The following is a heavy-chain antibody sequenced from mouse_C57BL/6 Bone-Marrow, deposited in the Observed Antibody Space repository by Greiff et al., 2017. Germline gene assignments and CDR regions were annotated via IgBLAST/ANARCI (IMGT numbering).Heavy chain of an antibody. CDR2: ISNGGGST. CDR1: GFTFSDYY. D-gene: IGHD1-1*01. Sequence: EVMLVESGGGLVQPGGSLKLSCAASGFTFSDYYMYWVRQTPEKRLEWVAYISNGGGSTYYPDTVKGRFTISRDNAKNTLYLQMSRLKSEDTAMYYCARRGVTTVVATGWYFDVWGTGTTVTVSS. V-gene: IGHV5-12*01. J-gene: IGHJ1*03. CDR3: ARRGVTTVVATGWYFDV.